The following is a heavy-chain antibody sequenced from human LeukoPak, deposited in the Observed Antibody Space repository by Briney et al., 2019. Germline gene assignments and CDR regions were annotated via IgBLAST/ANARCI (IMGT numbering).Heavy chain of an antibody. CDR3: ARDIEGGTFDI. Sequence: GGSLRLSCAASGFTFSRFWMNCVRQAPGRGLEWVANIDQSGGRNNYVDSVKGRFTISRDNAKNSLFLEMSSLRADDTAVYFCARDIEGGTFDIWGQGTTVTVSS. V-gene: IGHV3-7*05. D-gene: IGHD2-15*01. J-gene: IGHJ3*02. CDR1: GFTFSRFW. CDR2: IDQSGGRN.